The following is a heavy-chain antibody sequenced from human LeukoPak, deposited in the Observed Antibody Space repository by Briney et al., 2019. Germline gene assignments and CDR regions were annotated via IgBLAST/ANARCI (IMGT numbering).Heavy chain of an antibody. CDR1: GGSISSYY. Sequence: PSETLSLTCTVSGGSISSYYWSWIRQPPGKGLEWIGYIYYSGSTNYNPSLKSRVTISVDTSKNQFSLKLSSVTAADTAVYYCASDVTGVALDYWGQGTLVTVSS. V-gene: IGHV4-59*01. J-gene: IGHJ4*02. CDR3: ASDVTGVALDY. CDR2: IYYSGST. D-gene: IGHD3-3*01.